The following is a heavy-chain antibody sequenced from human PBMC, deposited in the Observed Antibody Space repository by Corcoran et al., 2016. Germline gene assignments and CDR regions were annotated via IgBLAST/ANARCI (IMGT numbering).Heavy chain of an antibody. CDR3: KGQWLHLDYFDY. CDR2: IYYSGST. Sequence: QLQLQESGPGLVKPSETLSLTCTVSGGSISSSSYYWGWIREPPGKGLEGIGSIYYSGSTYYNPSLKSRVTISVDTSKNQFSLKLSSVTAADMAVYSCKGQWLHLDYFDYWGQGTLVTVSS. D-gene: IGHD3-22*01. J-gene: IGHJ4*02. CDR1: GGSISSSSYY. V-gene: IGHV4-39*01.